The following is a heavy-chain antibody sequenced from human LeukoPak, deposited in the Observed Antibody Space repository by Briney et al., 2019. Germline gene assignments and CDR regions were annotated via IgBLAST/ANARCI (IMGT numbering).Heavy chain of an antibody. J-gene: IGHJ4*02. CDR2: INHSGST. Sequence: SETLSLTCAVYGGSLSGYYWSWIRQPPGKGLEWIGEINHSGSTNYNPSLKSRVTISVDTSKNQFSLKLSSVTAADTAVYYCVVIPRSIAVAGTKQDYWGQGTLVTVSS. V-gene: IGHV4-34*01. CDR1: GGSLSGYY. CDR3: VVIPRSIAVAGTKQDY. D-gene: IGHD6-19*01.